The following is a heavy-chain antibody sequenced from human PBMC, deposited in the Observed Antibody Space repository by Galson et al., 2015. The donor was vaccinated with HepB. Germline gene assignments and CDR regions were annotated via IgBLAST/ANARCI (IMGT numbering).Heavy chain of an antibody. V-gene: IGHV1-69*13. CDR2: IIPIFGTA. D-gene: IGHD3/OR15-3a*01. Sequence: SVKVSCKASGGTFSSYAISWVRQAPGQGLEWMGGIIPIFGTANYAQKFQGRVTITADESTSTAYMELSSLRSEDTAVYYCARGLDRDYYYYMDAWGKGTTVTVSS. J-gene: IGHJ6*03. CDR1: GGTFSSYA. CDR3: ARGLDRDYYYYMDA.